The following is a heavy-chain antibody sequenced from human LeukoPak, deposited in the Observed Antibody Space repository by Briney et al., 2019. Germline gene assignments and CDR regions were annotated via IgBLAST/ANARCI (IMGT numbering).Heavy chain of an antibody. Sequence: KTSETLSLTCSVSGGFVSSGSYYWSWIRQPPGKGLEFIGYIYESRSTTSNPSLKSRVTISVDTSKNQFSLNLRSVTAADTAVYYCARGGSWAAFDIWGQGTMVTVSS. V-gene: IGHV4-61*01. J-gene: IGHJ3*02. CDR1: GGFVSSGSYY. D-gene: IGHD1-26*01. CDR3: ARGGSWAAFDI. CDR2: IYESRST.